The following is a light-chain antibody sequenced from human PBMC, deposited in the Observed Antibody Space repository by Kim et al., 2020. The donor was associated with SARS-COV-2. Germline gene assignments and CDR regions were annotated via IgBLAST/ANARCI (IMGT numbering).Light chain of an antibody. V-gene: IGLV3-19*01. CDR3: NSRDSSGNL. J-gene: IGLJ2*01. CDR1: SLRSYY. Sequence: SVALGQTVRITCQGDSLRSYYASWYQQRPGQAPVVVIYGKNNRSSGIPDRFSASSSGNTASLTITGAQAEDEADYYCNSRDSSGNLFGGGTQLTVL. CDR2: GKN.